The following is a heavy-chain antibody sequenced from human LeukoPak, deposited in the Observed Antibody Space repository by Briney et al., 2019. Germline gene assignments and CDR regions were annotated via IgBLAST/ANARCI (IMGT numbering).Heavy chain of an antibody. D-gene: IGHD3-16*01. V-gene: IGHV3-23*01. Sequence: PGGSLRLSCAASGFTFSSYGMSWVRQAPGKGLEWVSAISGSGGSTYYADSVKGRFTISRDNSKNTLYLQMNSLRAEDTAVYYCTSLRGIDGFDYWGQGTLVTVSS. CDR3: TSLRGIDGFDY. CDR2: ISGSGGST. CDR1: GFTFSSYG. J-gene: IGHJ4*02.